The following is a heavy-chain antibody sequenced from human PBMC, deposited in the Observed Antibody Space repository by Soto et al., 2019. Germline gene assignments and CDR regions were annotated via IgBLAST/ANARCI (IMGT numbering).Heavy chain of an antibody. CDR2: ITSRSGYI. V-gene: IGHV3-21*01. CDR1: GFTFSTYT. Sequence: EVQLLESGGGLVRPGGSLRLSCAASGFTFSTYTMTWVRQAPGKGLEWVSSITSRSGYIYYADSVKGRFTISRDNAKKSLYLQLSSLKAEDTAVYYCAKEGGTTGEGTLDYWGQETLVTVSS. D-gene: IGHD1-1*01. CDR3: AKEGGTTGEGTLDY. J-gene: IGHJ4*01.